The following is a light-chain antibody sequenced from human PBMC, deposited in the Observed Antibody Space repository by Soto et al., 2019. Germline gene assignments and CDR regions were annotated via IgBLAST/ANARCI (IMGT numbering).Light chain of an antibody. CDR3: QQSYITPYT. CDR1: QSISVH. J-gene: IGKJ2*01. V-gene: IGKV1-39*01. Sequence: DIQMTQSPSSLSASVGDTVTITCRASQSISVHLNWYQQKPGKVPKLLIYAASNLQSGAPSSFSGSGSETDFALTISSLQPEDFATHYCQQSYITPYTFGQGTKLQIK. CDR2: AAS.